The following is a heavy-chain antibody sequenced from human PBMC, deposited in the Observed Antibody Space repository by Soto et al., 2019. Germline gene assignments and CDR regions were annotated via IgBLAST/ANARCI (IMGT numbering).Heavy chain of an antibody. Sequence: VSLTCAFSGHSISSGFYYWGWIRQPPGKGLEWIGSIYHSGSTYYNPSLKSRVTLSVDTSKNQLSLKLSSVTAADTAVYYWARDGDGYSARRLDDWGQGIRVTVS. J-gene: IGHJ4*02. CDR3: ARDGDGYSARRLDD. D-gene: IGHD2-21*01. V-gene: IGHV4-38-2*02. CDR2: IYHSGST. CDR1: GHSISSGFYY.